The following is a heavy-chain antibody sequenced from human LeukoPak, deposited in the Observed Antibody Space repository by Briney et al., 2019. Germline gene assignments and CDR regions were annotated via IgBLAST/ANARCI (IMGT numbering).Heavy chain of an antibody. J-gene: IGHJ3*02. CDR1: GAPISSSSYY. CDR3: ARALTTGAFDI. Sequence: SETLSLTCTVSGAPISSSSYYWGWVRQPPGKGLEWTGNIYYSGSTYYNPSLKSRVTISVDKSKNQFSLKLSSVTAADTAVYYCARALTTGAFDIWGQGTMVTVSS. CDR2: IYYSGST. D-gene: IGHD1-14*01. V-gene: IGHV4-39*07.